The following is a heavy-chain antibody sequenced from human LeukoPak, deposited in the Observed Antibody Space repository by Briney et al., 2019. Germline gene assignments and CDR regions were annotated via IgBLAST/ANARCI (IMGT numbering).Heavy chain of an antibody. CDR3: ARGYYGTGSYYNVDY. J-gene: IGHJ4*02. Sequence: SVKVSCKASGGTFSSYSLSWVRQAPGQGLEWMGGSNPMTTMSFYAQKFQDRVTITTGESTTTAYMELSSLRSEDTAVYYCARGYYGTGSYYNVDYWGQGTLVTVSS. V-gene: IGHV1-69*05. CDR1: GGTFSSYS. D-gene: IGHD3-10*01. CDR2: SNPMTTMS.